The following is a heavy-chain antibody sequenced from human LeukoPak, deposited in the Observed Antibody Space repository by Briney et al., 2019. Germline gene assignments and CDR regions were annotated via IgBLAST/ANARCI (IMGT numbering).Heavy chain of an antibody. CDR2: IKSKTDGGTT. CDR3: TTDHVTTTAEGY. CDR1: GFSLSGYA. J-gene: IGHJ4*02. V-gene: IGHV3-15*01. D-gene: IGHD1-1*01. Sequence: GGSLRLSCIASGFSLSGYAMSWVRQAPGKGLEWVGRIKSKTDGGTTDYAAPVKGRFTISRDDSKYTLYLQMNSLKTEDTAVYYCTTDHVTTTAEGYWGQGTLVTVSS.